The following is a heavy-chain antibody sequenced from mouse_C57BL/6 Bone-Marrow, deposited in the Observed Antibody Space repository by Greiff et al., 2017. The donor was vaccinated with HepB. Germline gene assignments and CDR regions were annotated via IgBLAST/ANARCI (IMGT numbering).Heavy chain of an antibody. CDR3: AREIRRAMDY. V-gene: IGHV5-17*01. CDR1: GFTFSDYG. D-gene: IGHD1-1*01. J-gene: IGHJ4*01. CDR2: ISSGSSTI. Sequence: EVKLVEPGGGLVKPGGSLKLSCAASGFTFSDYGMHWVRQAPEKGLEWVAYISSGSSTIYYADTVKGRFTISRDNAKNTLFLQMTSLRSEDTAMYYCAREIRRAMDYWGQGTSVTVSS.